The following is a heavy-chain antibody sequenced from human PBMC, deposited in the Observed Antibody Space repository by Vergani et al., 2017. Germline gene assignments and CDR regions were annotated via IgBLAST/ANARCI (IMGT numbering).Heavy chain of an antibody. CDR1: GYTFTDFG. CDR2: INTNTGNP. Sequence: QVQLEQSENEVKKPGASVKVSCKTSGYTFTDFGISWLRQAPGQGLEWMGWINTNTGNPTYAQGFTGRFVFSLDTSVSTAYLQISSLKAEDTAVYYCARQDYYDSSKRVVDYWGQGTLVTVSS. V-gene: IGHV7-4-1*02. J-gene: IGHJ4*02. CDR3: ARQDYYDSSKRVVDY. D-gene: IGHD3-22*01.